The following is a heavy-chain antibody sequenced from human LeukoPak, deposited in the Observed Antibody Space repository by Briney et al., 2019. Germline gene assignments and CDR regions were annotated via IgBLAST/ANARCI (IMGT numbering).Heavy chain of an antibody. V-gene: IGHV3-9*01. Sequence: GGSLRLSCAASGFTFDDYAMHWVRQAPGEGLEWVSGISWNSGTIAYADSVKGRFTISRDNAKNSLYLQMNSLRAEDTALYYCAKGNGLVPSSSLFDYWGQGTLVTVSS. J-gene: IGHJ4*02. CDR3: AKGNGLVPSSSLFDY. CDR2: ISWNSGTI. D-gene: IGHD6-13*01. CDR1: GFTFDDYA.